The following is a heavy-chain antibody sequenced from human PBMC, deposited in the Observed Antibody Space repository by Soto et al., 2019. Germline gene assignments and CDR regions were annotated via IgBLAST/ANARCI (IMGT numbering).Heavy chain of an antibody. J-gene: IGHJ4*02. CDR2: ISYDGSNK. CDR1: GFTFSSYA. Sequence: QVQLVESGGGVVQPGRSMRLSCAASGFTFSSYAMHWVRQAPGKGLEWVAVISYDGSNKYYADSVKGRFTISRDNSKNTLYLQMNSLRAEDTAVYYCARDQDSTVSAAVAGAVGYWGQGTLVTVSS. D-gene: IGHD6-19*01. V-gene: IGHV3-30-3*01. CDR3: ARDQDSTVSAAVAGAVGY.